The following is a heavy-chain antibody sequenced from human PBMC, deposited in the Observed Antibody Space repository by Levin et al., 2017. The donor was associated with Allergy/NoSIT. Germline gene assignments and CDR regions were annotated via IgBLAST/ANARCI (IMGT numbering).Heavy chain of an antibody. V-gene: IGHV1-2*02. CDR1: GYTFTGHY. Sequence: ASVKVSCKASGYTFTGHYMHWVRQAPGQGLEWMGWVNPDNGGTNYAQQFQGRVTMTRDTSISTAYMELSRMTSDDTAVYYCAREGRAGTTKTFDSWGQGTLVTVSS. CDR3: AREGRAGTTKTFDS. CDR2: VNPDNGGT. J-gene: IGHJ4*02. D-gene: IGHD1-1*01.